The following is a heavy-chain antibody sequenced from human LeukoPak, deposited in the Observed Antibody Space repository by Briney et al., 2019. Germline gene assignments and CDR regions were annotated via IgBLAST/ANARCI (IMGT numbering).Heavy chain of an antibody. V-gene: IGHV4-61*01. Sequence: SETLSLTCTVSGASVSSGSYYWSWIRQPPGRGLEWIGYIYYSGRTNYKPSLKSRVTISADTSKNQFSPKLSSVTAADTAMYYCARYCSSTTCSDNAFDFWGQGTMVTVSS. J-gene: IGHJ3*01. CDR2: IYYSGRT. CDR1: GASVSSGSYY. D-gene: IGHD2-2*01. CDR3: ARYCSSTTCSDNAFDF.